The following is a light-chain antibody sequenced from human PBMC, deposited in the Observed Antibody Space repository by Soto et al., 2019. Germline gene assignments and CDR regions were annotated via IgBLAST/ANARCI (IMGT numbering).Light chain of an antibody. CDR3: QQSHIRQYT. CDR1: QSINSD. J-gene: IGKJ2*01. CDR2: RAS. V-gene: IGKV1-39*01. Sequence: EIVMTQSPATLSVSLGDRVTISCRASQSINSDLPWYQHRPGEAPSLLISRASNMHSGIPSRFSGSGFGTDFTLTISSLQREDFAAYYCQQSHIRQYTFGQGTTVEIK.